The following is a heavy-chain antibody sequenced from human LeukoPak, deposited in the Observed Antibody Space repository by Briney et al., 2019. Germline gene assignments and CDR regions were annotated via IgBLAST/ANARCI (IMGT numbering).Heavy chain of an antibody. V-gene: IGHV4-31*03. CDR3: ARALYGSGSYYNEPHFDY. J-gene: IGHJ4*02. D-gene: IGHD3-10*01. CDR2: IYYSGST. CDR1: GGSISSGGYH. Sequence: PSQTLSLTCTVSGGSISSGGYHWSWIRQHPGKGLEWIGYIYYSGSTYYNPSLKSRVTISVDTSKNQFSLKLSSVTAADTAVYYCARALYGSGSYYNEPHFDYWGQGTLVTVSS.